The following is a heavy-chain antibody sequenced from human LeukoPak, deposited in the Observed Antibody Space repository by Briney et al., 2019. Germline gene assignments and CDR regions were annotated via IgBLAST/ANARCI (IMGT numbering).Heavy chain of an antibody. CDR1: GFTFSSYA. CDR2: ISGSGGST. CDR3: AKSPTRRQLWFSDY. J-gene: IGHJ4*02. Sequence: GGSLSLSCAASGFTFSSYAMSWVRQAPGKGLEWVSAISGSGGSTYYADSVKGRFTISRDNSKNTLYLQMNSLRAEDTAVYYCAKSPTRRQLWFSDYWGQGTLVTVSS. V-gene: IGHV3-23*01. D-gene: IGHD5-18*01.